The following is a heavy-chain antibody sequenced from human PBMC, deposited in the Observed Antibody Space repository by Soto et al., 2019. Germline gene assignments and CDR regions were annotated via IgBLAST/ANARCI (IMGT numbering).Heavy chain of an antibody. CDR2: IIPIFGTA. V-gene: IGHV1-69*13. Sequence: SVKVSCKASGGTFSSYAISWVRQAPGQGLEWMGGIIPIFGTANYAQKFQGRVTITADESTSTAYMELSSLRSEDTVVYYCARAKERYYYDSSGYYYSYWGQGTLVTVSS. D-gene: IGHD3-22*01. CDR3: ARAKERYYYDSSGYYYSY. CDR1: GGTFSSYA. J-gene: IGHJ4*02.